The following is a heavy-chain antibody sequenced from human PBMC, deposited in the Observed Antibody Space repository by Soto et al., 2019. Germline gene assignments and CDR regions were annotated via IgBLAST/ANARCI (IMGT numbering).Heavy chain of an antibody. CDR1: GFSLSTSGVG. D-gene: IGHD6-6*01. J-gene: IGHJ4*02. CDR3: AHYPQASSLFDY. Sequence: SGPTLVNPTQTLTLTCTFSGFSLSTSGVGVGWIRQPPGKALEWLALIYWDDDKRYSPSLKSRLTINKDTSKNQVVLTMSNMAPVDTATYYCAHYPQASSLFDYWGQGTLVTVSS. V-gene: IGHV2-5*02. CDR2: IYWDDDK.